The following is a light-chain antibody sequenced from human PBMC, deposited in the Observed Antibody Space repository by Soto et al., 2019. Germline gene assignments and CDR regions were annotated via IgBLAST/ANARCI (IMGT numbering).Light chain of an antibody. Sequence: DIQMTQSPSSLSASVGDRVTITCRASQGIRNDLAWYQQKPGKAPERLIYAISSLQSGVPSRFSGSGSGTEFTPTISSLHPKDFATYYCLQHNSYPLTCGGGTKVEIK. J-gene: IGKJ4*01. CDR2: AIS. V-gene: IGKV1-17*01. CDR1: QGIRND. CDR3: LQHNSYPLT.